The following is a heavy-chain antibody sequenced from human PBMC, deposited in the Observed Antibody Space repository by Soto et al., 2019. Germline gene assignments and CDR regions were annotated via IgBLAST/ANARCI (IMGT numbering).Heavy chain of an antibody. D-gene: IGHD2-2*01. CDR3: ARGDVVVPAAMRLAFDI. CDR1: GYTFTGYY. Sequence: GASVKVSCKASGYTFTGYYMHWVRQAPGQGLEWMGWINPNSGGTNYAQKFQGWVTMTRDTSISTAYMELSRLRSDDTAVYYCARGDVVVPAAMRLAFDIWGQGTMVTVSS. CDR2: INPNSGGT. V-gene: IGHV1-2*04. J-gene: IGHJ3*02.